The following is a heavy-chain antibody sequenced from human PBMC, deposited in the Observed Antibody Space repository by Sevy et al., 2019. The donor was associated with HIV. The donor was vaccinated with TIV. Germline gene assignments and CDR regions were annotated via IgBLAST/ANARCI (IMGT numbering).Heavy chain of an antibody. CDR2: IWYDGSNK. V-gene: IGHV3-33*01. J-gene: IGHJ4*02. CDR3: ARDYSRGDEFDY. CDR1: GFTFSSYG. D-gene: IGHD4-4*01. Sequence: GGSLRLSCAASGFTFSSYGMHWVRQAPGKGLEWVAVIWYDGSNKYYADSVKVRFTISRDNSKNTLYLQMNSLRAEDTAVYYCARDYSRGDEFDYWGQGTLVTVSS.